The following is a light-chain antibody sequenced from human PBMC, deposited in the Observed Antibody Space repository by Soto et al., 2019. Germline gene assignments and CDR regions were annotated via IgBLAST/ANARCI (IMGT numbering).Light chain of an antibody. CDR2: DAS. Sequence: DIQITQSPSTLSASVGDRVTITCRASQSISTWLAWYEQEPGKAANLLIYDASSLESGVPSRFSGSGSGTEFTLTISSLQPDDLATYYCQQYNSYTWTFGQGTKVDIK. V-gene: IGKV1-5*01. J-gene: IGKJ1*01. CDR1: QSISTW. CDR3: QQYNSYTWT.